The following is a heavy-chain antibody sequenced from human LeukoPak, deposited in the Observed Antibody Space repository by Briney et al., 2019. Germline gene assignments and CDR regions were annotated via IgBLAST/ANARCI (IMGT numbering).Heavy chain of an antibody. Sequence: ASVKVSCTASGYTFTSYAMNWVRQAPGQGLEWMGWINTNTGNPTYAQGFTGRFVFSLDTSVSTAYLQISSLKAEDTAVYYCARDSRRIQLWLSNWFDPWGQGTLVTVSS. CDR3: ARDSRRIQLWLSNWFDP. D-gene: IGHD5-18*01. V-gene: IGHV7-4-1*02. CDR2: INTNTGNP. CDR1: GYTFTSYA. J-gene: IGHJ5*02.